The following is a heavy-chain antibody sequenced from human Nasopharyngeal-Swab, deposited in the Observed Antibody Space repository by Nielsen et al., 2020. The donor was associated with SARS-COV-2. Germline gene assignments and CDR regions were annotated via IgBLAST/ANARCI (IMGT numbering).Heavy chain of an antibody. V-gene: IGHV1-58*01. CDR2: IFLSIDKT. CDR3: ATLSAPRDGNNRAPMG. CDR1: GFTFSGSA. D-gene: IGHD5-24*01. J-gene: IGHJ4*02. Sequence: SVKVSCKASGFTFSGSAVQWVRQAPGQRLEWIGWIFLSIDKTDYAQKFQDRVTITRDMSASTVYMQLSSLRSEDTALYYCATLSAPRDGNNRAPMGWGQGTLVNVSS.